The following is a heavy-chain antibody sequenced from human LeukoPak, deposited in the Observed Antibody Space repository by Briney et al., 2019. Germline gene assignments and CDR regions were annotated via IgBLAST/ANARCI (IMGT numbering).Heavy chain of an antibody. J-gene: IGHJ4*02. CDR3: ARGKSRASHIDY. CDR1: GYSISSGYY. CDR2: FYDSGNT. V-gene: IGHV4-38-2*02. Sequence: SETLSLTCTVSGYSISSGYYWGWIRQPPGKGLEWIGSFYDSGNTYYNPSLKSRVTISVDTSKNQFSLKVRSVTAADTAVYSCARGKSRASHIDYWGQGTLVTVSS.